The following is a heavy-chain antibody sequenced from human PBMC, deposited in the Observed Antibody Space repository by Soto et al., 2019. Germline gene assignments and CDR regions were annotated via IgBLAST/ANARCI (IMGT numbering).Heavy chain of an antibody. J-gene: IGHJ6*02. CDR2: ISYDGSNK. CDR3: AKDNSPAYSSSRFYYYYYGMDV. CDR1: GLTFSSYG. D-gene: IGHD6-6*01. V-gene: IGHV3-30*18. Sequence: GGSLRLSCAASGLTFSSYGMHWVRQAPGKGLEWVAVISYDGSNKYYADSVKGRFTISRDNSKNTLYLQMNSLRAEDTAVYYCAKDNSPAYSSSRFYYYYYGMDVWGQGTTVTVSS.